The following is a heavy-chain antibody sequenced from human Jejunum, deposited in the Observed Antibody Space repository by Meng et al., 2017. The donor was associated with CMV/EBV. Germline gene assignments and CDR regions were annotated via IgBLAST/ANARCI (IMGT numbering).Heavy chain of an antibody. CDR3: AKLYGDLDNYCYYGMDV. V-gene: IGHV3-30*02. D-gene: IGHD4-17*01. Sequence: FSAFGMHWVRQAPGKGLEWVAFLRYDGGITYYAASVKGRFTISRDNSKKTLYLQMNSLRVEDTAVYFCAKLYGDLDNYCYYGMDVWGQGTTVTVSS. CDR2: LRYDGGIT. CDR1: FSAFG. J-gene: IGHJ6*02.